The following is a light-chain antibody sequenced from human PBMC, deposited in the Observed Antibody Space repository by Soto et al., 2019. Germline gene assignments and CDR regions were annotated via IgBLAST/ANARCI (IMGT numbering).Light chain of an antibody. Sequence: QSALTQPRSVSGSPGQSVTISCTGTRSDVGDYNYVSWYQQHPGKAPKLMIYDVSKRPSGVPDRFSGSKSGNTASLTISGLQAEDEADYYCCSYAGSYTLVVFGGGTKLTVL. CDR3: CSYAGSYTLVV. V-gene: IGLV2-11*01. CDR1: RSDVGDYNY. CDR2: DVS. J-gene: IGLJ2*01.